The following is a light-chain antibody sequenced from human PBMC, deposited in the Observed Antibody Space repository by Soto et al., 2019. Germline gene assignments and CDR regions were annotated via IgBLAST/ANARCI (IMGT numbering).Light chain of an antibody. J-gene: IGLJ1*01. Sequence: QPVLTQPPSVSDAPRQRVTISCSGSSSNIGNNGANWYQQVPGKAPKLLIYYDDLLPSGVSDRFSGSKSGTSASLAISGLQSEDEADYFCAAWDDSLNAFVFGAGTKVTVL. CDR2: YDD. V-gene: IGLV1-36*01. CDR3: AAWDDSLNAFV. CDR1: SSNIGNNG.